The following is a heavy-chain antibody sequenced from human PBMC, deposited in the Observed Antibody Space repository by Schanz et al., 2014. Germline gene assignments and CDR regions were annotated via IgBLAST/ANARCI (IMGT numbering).Heavy chain of an antibody. CDR2: ISSASSTI. CDR3: ARAGYDADNWFDP. Sequence: EVQLVESGGGWVQPGGSLRLSCAASGFTFSTYAMAWVRQAPGKGLEWVSYISSASSTINYADSVKGRFTISRDNAKNSLFLQMNSLRAEDTAVYYCARAGYDADNWFDPWGQGTLVTVSS. V-gene: IGHV3-48*01. CDR1: GFTFSTYA. D-gene: IGHD2-2*01. J-gene: IGHJ5*02.